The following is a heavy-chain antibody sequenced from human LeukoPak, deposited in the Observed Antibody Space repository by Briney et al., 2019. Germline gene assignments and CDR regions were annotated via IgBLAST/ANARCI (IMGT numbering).Heavy chain of an antibody. V-gene: IGHV3-33*01. CDR2: IWYDGSNK. Sequence: GGSLRLSCAASGFTFSRYGMHWVRQAPGKGLEWVAVIWYDGSNKYYADSVKGRFTISRDNSKNTLYLQMNSLRAEDTAVYYCARDRGVVTAILAYWGQGTLVTVSS. J-gene: IGHJ4*02. CDR1: GFTFSRYG. CDR3: ARDRGVVTAILAY. D-gene: IGHD2-21*02.